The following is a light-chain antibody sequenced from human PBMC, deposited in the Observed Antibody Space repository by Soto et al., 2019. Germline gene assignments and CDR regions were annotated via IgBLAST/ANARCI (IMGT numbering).Light chain of an antibody. Sequence: AIRMTQSPSSLSASTGDRVTITCRASQGISSYLAWYQQKPGKAPKLLIYAASTLQSGVPSRFSGSGSGTDFTLTISCLQSEDFATYYRQQYYSYPWTFGQGTKVEIK. CDR3: QQYYSYPWT. J-gene: IGKJ1*01. CDR2: AAS. V-gene: IGKV1-8*01. CDR1: QGISSY.